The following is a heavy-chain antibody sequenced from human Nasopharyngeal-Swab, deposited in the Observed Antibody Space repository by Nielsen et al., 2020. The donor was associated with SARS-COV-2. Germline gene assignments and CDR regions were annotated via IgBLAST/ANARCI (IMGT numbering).Heavy chain of an antibody. D-gene: IGHD2-2*01. Sequence: SETLSLTCTVSGGSISSGGYYWSWIRQHPGKGLEWIGYIYYSGSTNYNPSLKSRVTISVDTSKNQFSLKLSSVTAADTAVYYCTRRTLSSSGYYFDYWGQGTLVTVSS. J-gene: IGHJ4*02. CDR3: TRRTLSSSGYYFDY. CDR1: GGSISSGGYY. V-gene: IGHV4-61*08. CDR2: IYYSGST.